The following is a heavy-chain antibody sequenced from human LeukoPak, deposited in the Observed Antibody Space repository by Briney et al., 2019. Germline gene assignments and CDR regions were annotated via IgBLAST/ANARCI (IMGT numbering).Heavy chain of an antibody. V-gene: IGHV3-23*01. CDR2: FSGSGGGT. D-gene: IGHD5-24*01. CDR1: GFTFSSYA. J-gene: IGHJ4*02. Sequence: GGSLRLSCSASGFTFSSYAMSWVRQAPGKGLEWVSAFSGSGGGTYYADSVKGRFTISRDNSKNTLYLQMNSLRAEDTAVYFCARSGYNRFDYWGQGTLVTVSS. CDR3: ARSGYNRFDY.